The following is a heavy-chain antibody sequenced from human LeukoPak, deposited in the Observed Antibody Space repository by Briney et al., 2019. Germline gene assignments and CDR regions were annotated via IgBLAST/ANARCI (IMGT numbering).Heavy chain of an antibody. Sequence: GGSLRLSCAASGFTFSSYAMSWVRQAPGKGLEWVSAISGSGGSTYYADSVKGRFTISRDNSKNALYLQMNSLRAEDTAVYYCAISGDIVVVPAAPSFDYWGQGTLVTVSS. CDR2: ISGSGGST. CDR1: GFTFSSYA. V-gene: IGHV3-23*01. J-gene: IGHJ4*02. CDR3: AISGDIVVVPAAPSFDY. D-gene: IGHD2-2*01.